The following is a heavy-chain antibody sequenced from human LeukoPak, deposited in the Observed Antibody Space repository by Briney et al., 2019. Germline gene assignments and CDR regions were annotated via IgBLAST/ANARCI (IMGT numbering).Heavy chain of an antibody. Sequence: GASVKVSCKASGGTFSSYAITWVRQAPGQGLEWMGRIIPILGIANYAQKFQGRVTITVDKSTSTAYMELSSLRSEDTAVYYCASDQAYYDSSGYSDYWGQGTLVTVSS. J-gene: IGHJ4*02. V-gene: IGHV1-69*04. D-gene: IGHD3-22*01. CDR1: GGTFSSYA. CDR2: IIPILGIA. CDR3: ASDQAYYDSSGYSDY.